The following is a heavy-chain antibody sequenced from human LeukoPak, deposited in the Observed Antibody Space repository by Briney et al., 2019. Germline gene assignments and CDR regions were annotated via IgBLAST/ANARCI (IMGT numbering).Heavy chain of an antibody. Sequence: ASVTVSCKVSGYTLNKLSMHWVRQAPGKGLEWMGGFDPEDGETIYAQKFQGRVTMTKDTSTHTGYMELSSLRSDDTAVYYCTLQRISFLNYFDPWGQGTLVTVSS. D-gene: IGHD2/OR15-2a*01. CDR1: GYTLNKLS. CDR3: TLQRISFLNYFDP. CDR2: FDPEDGET. J-gene: IGHJ5*02. V-gene: IGHV1-24*01.